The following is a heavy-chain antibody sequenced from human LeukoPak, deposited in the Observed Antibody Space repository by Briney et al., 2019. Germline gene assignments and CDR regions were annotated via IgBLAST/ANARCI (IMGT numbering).Heavy chain of an antibody. J-gene: IGHJ5*02. V-gene: IGHV3-74*01. CDR3: ARDNGFGTYYDFWSGYSPYNWFDP. CDR2: INSDGSST. CDR1: GFTFSSYW. Sequence: GGSLRLSCAASGFTFSSYWMHWVRQAPGKGLVWVSCINSDGSSTSYADSVKGRFTISRDNAKNTLYLQMNSLRAEDTAVYYCARDNGFGTYYDFWSGYSPYNWFDPWGQGTLVTVSS. D-gene: IGHD3-3*01.